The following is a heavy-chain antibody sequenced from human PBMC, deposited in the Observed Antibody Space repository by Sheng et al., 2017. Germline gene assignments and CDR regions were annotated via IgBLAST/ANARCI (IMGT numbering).Heavy chain of an antibody. V-gene: IGHV3-21*01. J-gene: IGHJ4*02. CDR3: ARTRNSIYRPFWYFDY. CDR2: ISSSSSYI. D-gene: IGHD3-3*01. CDR1: GFTFSSYS. Sequence: EVQLVESGGGLVKPGGSLRLSCAASGFTFSSYSMNWVRQAPGKGLEWVSSISSSSSYIYYADSVKGRFTISRDNAKNSLYLQMNSLRAEDTAVYYCARTRNSIYRPFWYFDYVGPGNPGHRLL.